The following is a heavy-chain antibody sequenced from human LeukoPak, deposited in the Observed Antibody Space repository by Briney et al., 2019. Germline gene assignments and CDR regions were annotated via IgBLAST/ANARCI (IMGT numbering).Heavy chain of an antibody. CDR3: ARDLLNEGNHLDY. J-gene: IGHJ4*01. V-gene: IGHV4-30-4*01. Sequence: SETLSLTCTVSGGSISSGDYYWSWIRQPPGKGLEWIGYIYYSGSTYYNPSLKSRVTISVDTSKNQFSLKLSSVTAADTAVYYCARDLLNEGNHLDYWGXGTLVTVSS. CDR2: IYYSGST. D-gene: IGHD4-23*01. CDR1: GGSISSGDYY.